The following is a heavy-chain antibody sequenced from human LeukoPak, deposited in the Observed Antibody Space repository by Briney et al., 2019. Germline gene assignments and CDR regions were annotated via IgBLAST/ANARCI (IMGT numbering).Heavy chain of an antibody. CDR3: ARVGHTAMVRGWFDP. J-gene: IGHJ5*02. CDR2: IYYSGST. V-gene: IGHV4-31*03. CDR1: GGSISSGGYY. D-gene: IGHD5-18*01. Sequence: PSETLSLTCTVSGGSISSGGYYWSWIRQHPGKGLEWIGYIYYSGSTYYNPSLKSRVTISVDTSKNQFSLKLSSVTAADTAMYYCARVGHTAMVRGWFDPWGQGTLVTVSS.